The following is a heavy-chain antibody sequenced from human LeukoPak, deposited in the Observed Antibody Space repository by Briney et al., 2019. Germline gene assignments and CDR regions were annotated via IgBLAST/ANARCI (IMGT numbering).Heavy chain of an antibody. CDR3: ARSPLHSGDYRFDL. Sequence: SETLSLTCAVYGGSFSGYFWSWVRQSPGKGLEWIGEINHGRNASYNPSLKSRVTISVDTSNKQLSLNMTSVTAADTAAYYCARSPLHSGDYRFDLWGQGTLVTVSS. D-gene: IGHD4-17*01. CDR2: INHGRNA. CDR1: GGSFSGYF. J-gene: IGHJ4*02. V-gene: IGHV4-34*01.